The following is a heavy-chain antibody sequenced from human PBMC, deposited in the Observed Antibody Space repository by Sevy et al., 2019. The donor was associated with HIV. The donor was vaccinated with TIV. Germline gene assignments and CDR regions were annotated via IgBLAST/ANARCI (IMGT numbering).Heavy chain of an antibody. V-gene: IGHV1-24*01. CDR1: GYTLTKLA. J-gene: IGHJ4*02. Sequence: ASVKVSCRVSGYTLTKLAMHWVRQAPGKGLEWMGSFDPEDDETIYEQKFQGRVMMTEDTSTDTAFMELSSRRSEDTAVYYCATTKDYYESSGSPFDSWGQGTLVTVSS. CDR2: FDPEDDET. D-gene: IGHD3-22*01. CDR3: ATTKDYYESSGSPFDS.